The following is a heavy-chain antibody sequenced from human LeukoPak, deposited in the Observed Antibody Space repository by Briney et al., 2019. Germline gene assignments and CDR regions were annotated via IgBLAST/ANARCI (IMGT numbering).Heavy chain of an antibody. CDR1: GFTFSSYA. J-gene: IGHJ4*02. D-gene: IGHD3-10*01. V-gene: IGHV3-23*01. CDR3: VKGFVHPTYYFEY. Sequence: GGSLRLSCAASGFTFSSYAMMWVRQSPEKGLEWVSSITGSGDGTYYADSVRGRFTVSRDNSKNTLYLQMNSLRAEDTAVYFCVKGFVHPTYYFEYWGQGTLVTVSS. CDR2: ITGSGDGT.